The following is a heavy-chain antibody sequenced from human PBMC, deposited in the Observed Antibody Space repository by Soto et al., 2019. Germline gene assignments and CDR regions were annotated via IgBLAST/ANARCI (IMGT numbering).Heavy chain of an antibody. CDR2: ISSGSGSSP. D-gene: IGHD3-10*01. CDR3: AKGYISRGYFDY. V-gene: IGHV3-23*01. J-gene: IGHJ4*02. Sequence: EVQLLESGGGLVQPGESLRLSCAASGFTFSSSAMSWVRQAPGKGLEWVSGISSGSGSSPYYADSVKCRFTIPSDNAKNTLYLQMNSRRAEDTAVYYWAKGYISRGYFDYGGQGTLVTVSS. CDR1: GFTFSSSA.